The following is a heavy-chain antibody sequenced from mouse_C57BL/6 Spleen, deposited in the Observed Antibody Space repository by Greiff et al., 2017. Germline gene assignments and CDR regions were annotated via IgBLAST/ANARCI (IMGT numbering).Heavy chain of an antibody. J-gene: IGHJ2*01. CDR2: IYPGDGDT. CDR1: GYAFSSSW. CDR3: ARGSFYFYGSGGDYFDY. D-gene: IGHD1-1*01. V-gene: IGHV1-82*01. Sequence: QVQLQQSGPELVKPGASVKISCKASGYAFSSSWMNWVKQRPGKGLEWIGRIYPGDGDTNYNGKFKGKATLTANKSSSTADMQLSSLTSEDSAVYFWARGSFYFYGSGGDYFDYWGQGTTLTVSS.